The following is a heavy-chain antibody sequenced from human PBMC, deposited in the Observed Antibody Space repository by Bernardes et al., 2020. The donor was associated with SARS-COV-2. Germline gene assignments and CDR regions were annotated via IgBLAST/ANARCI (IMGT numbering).Heavy chain of an antibody. D-gene: IGHD3-3*01. CDR1: GGSISSSSYY. CDR2: IYYSGST. V-gene: IGHV4-39*01. CDR3: ARQHLGGVTIFGVVTTDRYFDY. Sequence: SETLYLTCTVSGGSISSSSYYWGWLLQPPGKGLEWIGNIYYSGSTYYNPSLKSRVTISVDTSKNQFSLKLSSVTAADTAVYYCARQHLGGVTIFGVVTTDRYFDYWGQGTLVTVSS. J-gene: IGHJ4*02.